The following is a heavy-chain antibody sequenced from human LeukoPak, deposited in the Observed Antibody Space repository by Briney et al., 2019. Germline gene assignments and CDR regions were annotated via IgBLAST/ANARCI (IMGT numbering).Heavy chain of an antibody. J-gene: IGHJ4*02. CDR1: GFTVSSNS. Sequence: GGSLRLSCTVSGFTVSSNSMSWVRQAPGKGLEWVSFIYSDNTHYSDSVKGRFTISRDNSKNTLYLQMNSLRAEETAEYYCAKSWIRVGSFDYWGQGTLVTVSS. D-gene: IGHD5-18*01. CDR3: AKSWIRVGSFDY. CDR2: IYSDNT. V-gene: IGHV3-53*01.